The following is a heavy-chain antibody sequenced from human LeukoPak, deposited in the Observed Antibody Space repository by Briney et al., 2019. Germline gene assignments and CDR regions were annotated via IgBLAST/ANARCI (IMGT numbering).Heavy chain of an antibody. CDR1: GGTFSSYA. J-gene: IGHJ4*02. CDR2: IIPIFGTA. CDR3: ARGRSKDYYGSGSHY. V-gene: IGHV1-69*05. D-gene: IGHD3-10*01. Sequence: ASVKVSCKASGGTFSSYAISWVRQAPGQGLEWMGRIIPIFGTANYAQKFQGRVTITTGESTSTAYMELSSLRSEDTAVYYCARGRSKDYYGSGSHYWGQGTLVTVSS.